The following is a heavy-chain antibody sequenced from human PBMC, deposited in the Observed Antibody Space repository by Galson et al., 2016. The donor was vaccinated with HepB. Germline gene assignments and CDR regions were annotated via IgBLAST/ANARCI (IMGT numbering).Heavy chain of an antibody. J-gene: IGHJ5*02. CDR2: IIASPGTT. Sequence: SVKVSCKASRGTLKNYAINWVRQAPGQGLEWMGRIIASPGTTNYAQKFQGRVTIIADKSTSTAYMELSRLRSDDTAVYYCTRGEYLLGWFDPWGQGTLVTVSS. V-gene: IGHV1-69*04. D-gene: IGHD2/OR15-2a*01. CDR1: RGTLKNYA. CDR3: TRGEYLLGWFDP.